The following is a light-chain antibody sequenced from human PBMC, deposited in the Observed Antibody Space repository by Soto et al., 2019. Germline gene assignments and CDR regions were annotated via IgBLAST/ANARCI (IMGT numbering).Light chain of an antibody. V-gene: IGKV3-20*01. CDR2: GVF. J-gene: IGKJ2*01. Sequence: ETVLTQSPGTVSLSPGERATLSCRTSQSVKSNYLAWYQQKPGQAPRLLIYGVFNRATGIPDRFSGSGSGTAFTLTISGLEPEDSAVYSCKHYEGSPRTFGRGPKLEIK. CDR3: KHYEGSPRT. CDR1: QSVKSNY.